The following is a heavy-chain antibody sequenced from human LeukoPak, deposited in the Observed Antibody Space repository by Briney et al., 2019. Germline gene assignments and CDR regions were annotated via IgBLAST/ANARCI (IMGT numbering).Heavy chain of an antibody. CDR3: ARDRRGPFDY. CDR2: ISYDGSNI. Sequence: GGSVRLSCAASGFSFSSYAIHWVRQAPGKGLEWVAVISYDGSNIYYADSVKGRFTISRDNAKNSLYLQMNSLRAEDTAVYYCARDRRGPFDYWGQGTLVTVSS. CDR1: GFSFSSYA. J-gene: IGHJ4*02. V-gene: IGHV3-30-3*01. D-gene: IGHD3-10*01.